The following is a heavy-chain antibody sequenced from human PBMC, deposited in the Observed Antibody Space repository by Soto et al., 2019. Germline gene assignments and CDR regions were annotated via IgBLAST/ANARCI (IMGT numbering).Heavy chain of an antibody. CDR2: IKSKTDGGTT. V-gene: IGHV3-15*01. CDR3: TTRDLHRYYYYYGMDV. J-gene: IGHJ6*02. Sequence: KPGGSLRLSCAASGFTFSNAWMSWVRQAPGKGLEWVGRIKSKTDGGTTDYAAPVKGRFTISRDDSKNTLYLQMNSLKTEDTAVYYCTTRDLHRYYYYYGMDVWGQGTTVTVSS. CDR1: GFTFSNAW. D-gene: IGHD3-3*01.